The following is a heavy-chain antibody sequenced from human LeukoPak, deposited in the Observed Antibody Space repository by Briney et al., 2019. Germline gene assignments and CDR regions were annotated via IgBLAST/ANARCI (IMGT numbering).Heavy chain of an antibody. D-gene: IGHD4-17*01. Sequence: GGSLRLSCEASGFTFSNYSMNWVRQAPGKGLEWVSYIRSSSTTIYYADSVKGRFTISRDNAKNSLYLQMNSLRAEDTAVYYCARDNLRGGYGEDYWGQGTLVTVSS. V-gene: IGHV3-48*01. J-gene: IGHJ4*02. CDR2: IRSSSTTI. CDR1: GFTFSNYS. CDR3: ARDNLRGGYGEDY.